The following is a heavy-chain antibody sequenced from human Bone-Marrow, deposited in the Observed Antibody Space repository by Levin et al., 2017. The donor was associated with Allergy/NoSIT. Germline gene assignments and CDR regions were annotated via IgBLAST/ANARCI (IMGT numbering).Heavy chain of an antibody. V-gene: IGHV3-30*18. CDR2: ISNDGSKK. J-gene: IGHJ4*02. CDR1: GFTFSDYG. D-gene: IGHD2-21*01. CDR3: AKGCRGGGNCFYFEH. Sequence: GESLKISCAASGFTFSDYGMHWVRQAPGKGLEWVAIISNDGSKKYYADSMNGRFTISRDNSKNTLYLQMNSLTTDDTAVYYCAKGCRGGGNCFYFEHWGQGALVTVSS.